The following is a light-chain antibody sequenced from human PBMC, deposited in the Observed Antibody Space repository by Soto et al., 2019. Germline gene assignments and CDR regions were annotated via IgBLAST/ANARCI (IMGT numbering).Light chain of an antibody. Sequence: DIQMTQSPSTLSASVGDRVTITCRASQSISIWLAWYQQKPGKAPKLLVYNAAYLQSGVPSRFIGSGSGTEFTLTINSLQSDEFAIYYCQQYDGDSRGFGQGTKVELK. CDR3: QQYDGDSRG. CDR2: NAA. CDR1: QSISIW. J-gene: IGKJ1*01. V-gene: IGKV1-5*01.